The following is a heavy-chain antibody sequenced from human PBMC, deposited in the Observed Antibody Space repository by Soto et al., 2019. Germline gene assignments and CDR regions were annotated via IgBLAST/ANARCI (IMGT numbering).Heavy chain of an antibody. J-gene: IGHJ6*02. CDR1: GYTFTSYA. CDR3: AGDQGILTDYYYYYYGMDV. D-gene: IGHD3-9*01. V-gene: IGHV1-3*01. Sequence: QVPLVQSGAEVKKPGASVKVSCKASGYTFTSYAMHWVRQAPGQRLEGMGWINAGNGNTKYSQKFQGRVTITRDTSASTDYMEVSSLRSEDTAVYYCAGDQGILTDYYYYYYGMDVWGQGTTVTVSS. CDR2: INAGNGNT.